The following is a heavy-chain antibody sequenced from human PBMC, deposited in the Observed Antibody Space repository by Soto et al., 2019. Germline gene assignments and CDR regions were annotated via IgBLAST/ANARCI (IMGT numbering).Heavy chain of an antibody. CDR1: GFNFDVYA. CDR3: ARDMGCHSQFIFEY. V-gene: IGHV3-30-3*01. J-gene: IGHJ4*02. D-gene: IGHD2-8*01. Sequence: QVQLVESGGGVVQPGRSLRLSCAASGFNFDVYAMHWVRQAPGKGLEWVAIISYDGGNEYYADSVKGRFTISRDNSRNTLSLQMNSLRAEDTAVYYCARDMGCHSQFIFEYWGQGALVTVSS. CDR2: ISYDGGNE.